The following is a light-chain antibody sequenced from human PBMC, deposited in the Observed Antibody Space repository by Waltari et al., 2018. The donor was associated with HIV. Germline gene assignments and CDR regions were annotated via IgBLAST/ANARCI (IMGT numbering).Light chain of an antibody. CDR1: NIGTTG. Sequence: SYVLTQAPSVSVAPGQTARIACGGANIGTTGVYWFQQRPGQAPVLVAHGNNDRPSGIPERFSGSNSENTATLTIRRVEAGDEADYYCQVWDDSSDQALFGGGTKLTVL. CDR2: GNN. CDR3: QVWDDSSDQAL. J-gene: IGLJ3*02. V-gene: IGLV3-21*02.